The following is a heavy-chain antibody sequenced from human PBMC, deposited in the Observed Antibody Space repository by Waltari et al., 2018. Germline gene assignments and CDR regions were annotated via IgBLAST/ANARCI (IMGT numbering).Heavy chain of an antibody. CDR1: GGSISSSSYY. D-gene: IGHD3-22*01. CDR3: ARVITMIVVVEGWFDP. Sequence: QLQLQESGPGLVKPSETLSLTCTVSGGSISSSSYYWGWIRQPPGKGLEWIGSIYYSGRTYYHPSLKSRVTISVDTSKNQFSLKLSSVTAADTAVYYCARVITMIVVVEGWFDPWGQGTLVTVSS. V-gene: IGHV4-39*07. CDR2: IYYSGRT. J-gene: IGHJ5*02.